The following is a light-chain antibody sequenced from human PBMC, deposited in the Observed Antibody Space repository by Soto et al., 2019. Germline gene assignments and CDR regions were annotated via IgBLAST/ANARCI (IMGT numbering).Light chain of an antibody. CDR1: QSVSSY. Sequence: EIVLTQSPATLSLSPGERATLSCRASQSVSSYLAWYQQKPGQAPRLLIYDASSRATGIPARFSGSGSGTDFTLTITSLEPEDFAVHYCQQRSNWPSTFGGGTKVEI. J-gene: IGKJ4*01. CDR3: QQRSNWPST. CDR2: DAS. V-gene: IGKV3-11*01.